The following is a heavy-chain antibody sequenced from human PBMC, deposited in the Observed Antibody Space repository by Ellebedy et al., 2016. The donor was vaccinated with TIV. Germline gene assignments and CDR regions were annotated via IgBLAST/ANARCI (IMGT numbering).Heavy chain of an antibody. Sequence: GGSLRLXCAASGFTFGHYAMHWVRQAPGKGLEWVALISYDGNNQYYADSVKGRFTISRDNSKSTLYLQMNDLRPEDTAIYYCARDRASIPYFFYGLDVWGQGTTVTVSS. J-gene: IGHJ6*02. D-gene: IGHD3-3*01. CDR3: ARDRASIPYFFYGLDV. V-gene: IGHV3-30*01. CDR2: ISYDGNNQ. CDR1: GFTFGHYA.